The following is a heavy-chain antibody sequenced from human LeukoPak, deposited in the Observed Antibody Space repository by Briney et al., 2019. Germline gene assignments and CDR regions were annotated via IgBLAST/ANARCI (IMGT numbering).Heavy chain of an antibody. D-gene: IGHD5-24*01. CDR1: GDSISSFY. CDR2: FYHSGTT. Sequence: SETLSLTCTVAGDSISSFYWSWIRQSPGKGLEWIGYFYHSGTTKYNPSFKSRVTISVDTSKNQFSLRLSSVTAADTAVYYCAKGGMGLSVDDWGQGTLVTVSS. CDR3: AKGGMGLSVDD. V-gene: IGHV4-59*13. J-gene: IGHJ4*02.